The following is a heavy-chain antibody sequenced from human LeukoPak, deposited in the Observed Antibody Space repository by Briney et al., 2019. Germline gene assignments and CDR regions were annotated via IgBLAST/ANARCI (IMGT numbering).Heavy chain of an antibody. CDR3: AKDRGDYYDNSGYYEDY. CDR2: ISGSGADT. J-gene: IGHJ4*02. V-gene: IGHV3-23*01. D-gene: IGHD3-22*01. Sequence: PGGSLRLSCAASGFRFTDYGMSWVRQAPREGLEWVSAISGSGADTYYADSVKGRFTISRDNSKNTLYLQMNSLRAEDTAVYYCAKDRGDYYDNSGYYEDYWGQGTLVTVSS. CDR1: GFRFTDYG.